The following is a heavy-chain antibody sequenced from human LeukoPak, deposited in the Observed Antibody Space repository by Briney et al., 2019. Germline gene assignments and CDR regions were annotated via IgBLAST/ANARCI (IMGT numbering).Heavy chain of an antibody. Sequence: SVKVSCKASGYTFSSHDINWVRQAPGQGLEWMGRIIPILGIANYAQKFQGRVTITADKSTSTAYMELSSLRSEDTAVYYCARDLVNGLRFDPWGQGTLVTVSS. CDR3: ARDLVNGLRFDP. CDR2: IIPILGIA. J-gene: IGHJ5*02. CDR1: GYTFSSHD. V-gene: IGHV1-69*04. D-gene: IGHD2-8*01.